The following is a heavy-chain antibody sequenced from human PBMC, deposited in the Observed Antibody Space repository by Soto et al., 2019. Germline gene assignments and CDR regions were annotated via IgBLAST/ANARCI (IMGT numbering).Heavy chain of an antibody. CDR3: ARESGYCSGGSCYPNWFDP. CDR1: GGSISSGGYS. V-gene: IGHV4-30-2*01. CDR2: IYHSGST. D-gene: IGHD2-15*01. J-gene: IGHJ5*02. Sequence: QLQLQESGSGLVKPSQTLSLTCAVSGGSISSGGYSWSWIRQPPGKGLEWIGYIYHSGSTYYNPSLESRVTISVDRSKNQFSLKLSSVTAADTAVYYCARESGYCSGGSCYPNWFDPWGQGTLVTVSS.